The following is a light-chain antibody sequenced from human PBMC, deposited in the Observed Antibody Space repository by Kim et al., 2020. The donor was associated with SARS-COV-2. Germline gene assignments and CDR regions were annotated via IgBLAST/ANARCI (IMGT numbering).Light chain of an antibody. V-gene: IGKV3-11*01. J-gene: IGKJ2*01. CDR3: QQYSHWPPYT. CDR1: QSVSIY. Sequence: EIVLTQSPATLSLSPGERATLSCRASQSVSIYLAWYQQKPGQAPRLLIYDASKRATDIPARFSGSGSGTEFTLIISSLQSEDFAVYYCQQYSHWPPYTFGPGTKVDIK. CDR2: DAS.